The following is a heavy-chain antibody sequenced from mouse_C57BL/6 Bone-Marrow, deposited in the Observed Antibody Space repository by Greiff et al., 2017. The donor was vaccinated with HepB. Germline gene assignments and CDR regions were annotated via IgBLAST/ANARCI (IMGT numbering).Heavy chain of an antibody. D-gene: IGHD2-2*01. Sequence: VHVKQSGAELVRPGASVKLSCTASGFNIKDDYMHWVKQRPEQGLEWIGWIDPENGDTEYASKFQGKATITADTSSNTAYLQLSSLTSEDTAVYYCSLWLRREAWFAYWGQGTLVTVSA. CDR1: GFNIKDDY. V-gene: IGHV14-4*01. CDR3: SLWLRREAWFAY. J-gene: IGHJ3*01. CDR2: IDPENGDT.